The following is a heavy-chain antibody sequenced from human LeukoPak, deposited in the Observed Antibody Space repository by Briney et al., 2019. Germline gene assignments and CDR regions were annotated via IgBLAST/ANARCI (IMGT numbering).Heavy chain of an antibody. V-gene: IGHV4-59*01. D-gene: IGHD6-13*01. CDR3: ARGVYIAAAQYGY. CDR1: GGSISSYY. CDR2: IYYTGST. J-gene: IGHJ4*02. Sequence: SETLSLTCTVSGGSISSYYWSWIRQPPGKGLEWIGYIYYTGSTNYNPSLKSRVTISVDTSKSQFSLKLSSVTAADTAVYYCARGVYIAAAQYGYWGQGTLVTVSS.